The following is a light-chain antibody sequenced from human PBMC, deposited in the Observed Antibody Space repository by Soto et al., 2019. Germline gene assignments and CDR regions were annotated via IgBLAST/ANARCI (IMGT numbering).Light chain of an antibody. V-gene: IGLV2-14*01. CDR3: SSYSRTNTLV. CDR2: EVT. J-gene: IGLJ1*01. CDR1: SSDVGDYPY. Sequence: QSALTQPASVSGSPGQSITISCTGTSSDVGDYPYVSWYQQHPGKVPKLIIYEVTNRPSGGSGRFSGSKSENTASLTISGLQAEDEADYYCSSYSRTNTLVFGSGTKLTGL.